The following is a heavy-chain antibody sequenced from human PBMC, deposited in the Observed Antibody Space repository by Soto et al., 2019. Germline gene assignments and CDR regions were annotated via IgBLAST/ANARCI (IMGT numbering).Heavy chain of an antibody. J-gene: IGHJ5*02. CDR2: IYYSGST. CDR1: GGSVTSSTYY. Sequence: QLHLQESGPGLVKPSETLSLTCSVSGGSVTSSTYYWGWIRQPPGKGLEWIGNIYYSGSTYFNPSLKSRVTISVDTSKTQFSLRLSSVTATDTAVYYCARLSAITKGRCFDPWGQGTLVTVSS. CDR3: ARLSAITKGRCFDP. D-gene: IGHD1-20*01. V-gene: IGHV4-39*01.